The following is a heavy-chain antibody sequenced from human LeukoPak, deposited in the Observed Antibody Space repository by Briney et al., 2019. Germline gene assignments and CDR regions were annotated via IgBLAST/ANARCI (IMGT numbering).Heavy chain of an antibody. J-gene: IGHJ4*02. CDR2: ISSSSSTI. V-gene: IGHV3-48*04. CDR3: ARGHYYDSSGYDY. D-gene: IGHD3-22*01. CDR1: GFTFSSYS. Sequence: GGSLRLSCAASGFTFSSYSMNWVRQAPGKGLEWVSYISSSSSTIYYADSVKGRFTISRDNPKNSLYLQMNSLRAEDTAVYYCARGHYYDSSGYDYWGQGTLVTVSS.